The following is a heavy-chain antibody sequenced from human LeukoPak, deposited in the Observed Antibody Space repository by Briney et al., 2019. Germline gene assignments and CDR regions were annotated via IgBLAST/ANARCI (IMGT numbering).Heavy chain of an antibody. D-gene: IGHD2-15*01. CDR2: ISGSGGST. CDR3: AKVVAAGENWFDP. V-gene: IGHV3-23*01. CDR1: GFTFSSYA. Sequence: GGSLRLSCAASGFTFSSYAMSWVRQAPGKGLEWVSDISGSGGSTYYADSVKGRFTTSRDNSKNTLYLQMTSLRAEDTAVYYCAKVVAAGENWFDPWGQGTLVSVSS. J-gene: IGHJ5*02.